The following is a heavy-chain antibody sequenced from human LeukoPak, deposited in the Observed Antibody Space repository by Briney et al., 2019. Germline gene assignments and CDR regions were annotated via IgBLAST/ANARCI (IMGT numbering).Heavy chain of an antibody. CDR2: ISAYSGNT. CDR1: GYTFTNYG. J-gene: IGHJ3*02. D-gene: IGHD1-14*01. CDR3: ARVSPTTSEDAFDI. V-gene: IGHV1-18*01. Sequence: GAAVKVSCKASGYTFTNYGISWVRQAPGQGLEWMGWISAYSGNTDYAQKLQGRVTMTTDTSTNTAYMELRSLRSDDTAVYYCARVSPTTSEDAFDIWGQGTMVTVSS.